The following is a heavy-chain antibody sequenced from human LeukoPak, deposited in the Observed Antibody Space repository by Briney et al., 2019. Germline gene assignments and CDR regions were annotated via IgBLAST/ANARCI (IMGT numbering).Heavy chain of an antibody. D-gene: IGHD6-19*01. CDR2: INPNSGGT. CDR3: ARHDSSGWSVPRGYFDY. J-gene: IGHJ4*02. V-gene: IGHV1-2*02. CDR1: GYTFTGYY. Sequence: ASVKVSCKASGYTFTGYYMHWVRQAPGQGLEWMGWINPNSGGTNYAQKFQGRVTMTRDTSISTAYMELSRLRSDDTAVYYCARHDSSGWSVPRGYFDYWGQGTLVTVSS.